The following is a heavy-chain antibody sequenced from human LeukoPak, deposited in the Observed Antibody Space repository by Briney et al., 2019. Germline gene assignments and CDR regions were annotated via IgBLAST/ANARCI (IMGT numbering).Heavy chain of an antibody. Sequence: TGGSLRLSCAASGFIFSSHGMNWVRQAPGKGLEWVSFISSSSSYIYYADSVKGRFTISRDNAKNSLYLQMNSLRVEDTAVYYCARGSSSWYYLDYWGQGTLVTVSS. V-gene: IGHV3-21*01. D-gene: IGHD6-13*01. CDR2: ISSSSSYI. J-gene: IGHJ4*02. CDR1: GFIFSSHG. CDR3: ARGSSSWYYLDY.